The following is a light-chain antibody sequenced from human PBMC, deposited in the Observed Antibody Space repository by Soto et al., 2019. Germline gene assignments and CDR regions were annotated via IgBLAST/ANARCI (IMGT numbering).Light chain of an antibody. CDR3: QQSYSTPHT. V-gene: IGKV1-39*01. CDR1: QGISSA. J-gene: IGKJ2*01. CDR2: AAS. Sequence: IQLTQSPSSLSASVGDRVTITCRASQGISSALAWYQQKPGKAPKLLIYAASTLHSGVPSRFSGSGSGTDFTLTISSLQPEDFATYHCQQSYSTPHTFGQGTKLEIK.